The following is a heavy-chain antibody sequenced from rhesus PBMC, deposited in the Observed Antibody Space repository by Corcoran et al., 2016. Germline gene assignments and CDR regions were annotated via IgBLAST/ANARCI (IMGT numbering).Heavy chain of an antibody. D-gene: IGHD5-36*01. CDR3: ARGYSYGYVCYFDY. V-gene: IGHV4-160*01. CDR1: GGSINGSW. Sequence: QLQLQESGPGMVKPSETLYLTCAVSGGSINGSWQRWIRQLPGQGLAWIGGIDSSGSTDYNPSLKSPVTISRDTSKNQFSLKLSSVTAADTAVYYCARGYSYGYVCYFDYWGQGFLVTVSS. J-gene: IGHJ4*01. CDR2: IDSSGST.